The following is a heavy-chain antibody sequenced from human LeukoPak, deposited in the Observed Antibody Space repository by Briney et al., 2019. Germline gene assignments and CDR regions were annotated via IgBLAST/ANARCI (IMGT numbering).Heavy chain of an antibody. V-gene: IGHV3-72*01. D-gene: IGHD1-26*01. Sequence: PGGSLRLSCAASGFTFSDHYMDWVRQAPGKGLEWVGRTRNKANSYTTEYAASVKGRFTISRDDSKNSLYLQMNSLKTEDTAVYYCARARWELPGYFDYWGQGTLVTVSS. J-gene: IGHJ4*02. CDR1: GFTFSDHY. CDR3: ARARWELPGYFDY. CDR2: TRNKANSYTT.